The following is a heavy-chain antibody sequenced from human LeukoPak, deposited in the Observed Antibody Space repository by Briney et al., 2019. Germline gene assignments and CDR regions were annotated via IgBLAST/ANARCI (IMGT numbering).Heavy chain of an antibody. J-gene: IGHJ4*02. D-gene: IGHD1-1*01. V-gene: IGHV3-23*01. Sequence: PGGSLRLSCVASGFTFSSYTMSWVRQAPGKGPEWVSALNAGGGSTHYADSVRGRFTISRDNSKNTLYLQMNSLRDEDTAVYYCARNGWKSLDYWGQGTLVTVSS. CDR3: ARNGWKSLDY. CDR1: GFTFSSYT. CDR2: LNAGGGST.